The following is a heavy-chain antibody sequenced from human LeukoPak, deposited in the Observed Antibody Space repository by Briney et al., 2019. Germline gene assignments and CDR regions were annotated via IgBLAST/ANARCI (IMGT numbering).Heavy chain of an antibody. CDR3: AREDIVVVPAAIGAFDI. CDR1: GFTFSSYA. V-gene: IGHV3-30*01. CDR2: ISYDGSNK. Sequence: GGSLRLSCAASGFTFSSYAMHWARQAPGKGLEWVAVISYDGSNKYYADSVRGRFTISRDNSKNTLYLQMNSLRAEDTAVYYCAREDIVVVPAAIGAFDIWGQGTMVTVSS. J-gene: IGHJ3*02. D-gene: IGHD2-2*01.